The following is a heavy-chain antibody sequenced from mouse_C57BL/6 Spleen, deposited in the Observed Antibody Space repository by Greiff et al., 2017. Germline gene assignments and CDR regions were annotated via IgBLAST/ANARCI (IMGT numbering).Heavy chain of an antibody. Sequence: QVQLQQSGAELVKPGASVKLSCKASGYTFTSYWMHWVKQRPGQGLEWIGMIHPNSGSTNYNEKFKSKATLTVDKSSSTAYMQLSSLTSEDSAVXYCARSPSNWDEGGYWGQGTTLTVSS. CDR3: ARSPSNWDEGGY. V-gene: IGHV1-64*01. CDR1: GYTFTSYW. J-gene: IGHJ2*01. D-gene: IGHD4-1*01. CDR2: IHPNSGST.